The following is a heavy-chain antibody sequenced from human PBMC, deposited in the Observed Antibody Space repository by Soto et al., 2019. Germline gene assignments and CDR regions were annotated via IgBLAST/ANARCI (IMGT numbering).Heavy chain of an antibody. CDR2: ISYDGSNK. Sequence: QVQLVESGGGVVQPGRSLRLSCAASGFTFSSYAMHWVRQAPGKGLEWVAVISYDGSNKYYADSVKGRFTISRDNSKNTLYLQMNSLRAEDTAVYYCASAAPAGTIGGPYYFDYWGQGTLVTVSS. J-gene: IGHJ4*02. CDR1: GFTFSSYA. D-gene: IGHD6-13*01. V-gene: IGHV3-30-3*01. CDR3: ASAAPAGTIGGPYYFDY.